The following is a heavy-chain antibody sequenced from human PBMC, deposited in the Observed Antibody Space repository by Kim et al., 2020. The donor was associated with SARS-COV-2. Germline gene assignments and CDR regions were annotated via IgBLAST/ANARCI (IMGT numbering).Heavy chain of an antibody. CDR1: GFTFSSYA. Sequence: GGSLRLSCAASGFTFSSYAMSWVRQAPGKGLEWVSAISGSGGSTYYADSVKGRFTISRDNSKNTLYLQMNSLRAEDTAVYYCGGCMVRGVIIRRWYFDLWGRGTLVTVSS. CDR3: GGCMVRGVIIRRWYFDL. J-gene: IGHJ2*01. V-gene: IGHV3-23*01. D-gene: IGHD3-10*01. CDR2: ISGSGGST.